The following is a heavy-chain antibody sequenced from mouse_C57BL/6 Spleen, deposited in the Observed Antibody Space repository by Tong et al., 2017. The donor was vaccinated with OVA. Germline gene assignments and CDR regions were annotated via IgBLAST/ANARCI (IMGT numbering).Heavy chain of an antibody. CDR3: ARGYGNLFDY. CDR2: INPNNGGT. CDR1: TFTDYN. V-gene: IGHV1-22*01. J-gene: IGHJ2*01. Sequence: TFTDYNMHWVKQSHGKSLEWIGYINPNNGGTSYNQKFKGKATLTVNKSSSTAYMELRSLTSEDSAVYYCARGYGNLFDYWGKGNTLTVSS. D-gene: IGHD2-10*02.